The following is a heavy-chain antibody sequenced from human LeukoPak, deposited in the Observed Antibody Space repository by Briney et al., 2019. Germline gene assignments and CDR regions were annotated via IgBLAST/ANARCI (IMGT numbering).Heavy chain of an antibody. CDR3: ARGYDSSGYYVNCFDP. D-gene: IGHD3-22*01. CDR2: ISSSGDTI. CDR1: GFTFSSYE. J-gene: IGHJ5*02. Sequence: GGSLRLSCAASGFTFSSYEMNWVRQAPGKGLEWVSYISSSGDTIYYADSVKGRFTTSRDNAKNSLYLQMNSLRAEDTAVYYCARGYDSSGYYVNCFDPWGQGTLVTVSS. V-gene: IGHV3-48*03.